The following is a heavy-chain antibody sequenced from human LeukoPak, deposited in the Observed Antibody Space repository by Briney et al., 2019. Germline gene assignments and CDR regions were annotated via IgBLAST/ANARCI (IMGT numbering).Heavy chain of an antibody. CDR3: ARDLVTVTKGFDI. CDR2: ISYIGST. D-gene: IGHD4-17*01. Sequence: SETLSLTCAVSDDSFSSHYRAWIRQPPGKGLEWIGYISYIGSTNYNPSLRSRVTISIDTSKNQFSLKLSSVTAADTAVYYCARDLVTVTKGFDIWGQGTMVSVSS. V-gene: IGHV4-59*11. J-gene: IGHJ3*02. CDR1: DDSFSSHY.